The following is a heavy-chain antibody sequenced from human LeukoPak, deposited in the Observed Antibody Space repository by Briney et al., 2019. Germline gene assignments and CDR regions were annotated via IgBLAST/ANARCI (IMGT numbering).Heavy chain of an antibody. J-gene: IGHJ4*02. CDR3: AVSGRYGHFDY. D-gene: IGHD1-26*01. CDR2: IYYTGTT. CDR1: GGSISTSSYY. V-gene: IGHV4-39*07. Sequence: SETLSLTCTVSGGSISTSSYYWGWIRQPPGQGLEWIGSIYYTGTTYYTLSLKSRVTISIDTTKNLFSLNLSSVTAADTAVYYCAVSGRYGHFDYWGQGTLVTVSS.